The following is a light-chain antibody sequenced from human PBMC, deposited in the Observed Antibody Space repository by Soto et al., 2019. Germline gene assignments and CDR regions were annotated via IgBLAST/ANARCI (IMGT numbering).Light chain of an antibody. CDR2: GTS. CDR1: QSISNF. Sequence: EIVMTQSPATLSVSPGERATLSCRASQSISNFLAWYQQKPGQPPRLLMSGTSNRATGTPDRFSGSGSGTDFTLTISRLEPEDFAVYYCQQYGSSPWTFGQGTKVDI. J-gene: IGKJ1*01. V-gene: IGKV3-20*01. CDR3: QQYGSSPWT.